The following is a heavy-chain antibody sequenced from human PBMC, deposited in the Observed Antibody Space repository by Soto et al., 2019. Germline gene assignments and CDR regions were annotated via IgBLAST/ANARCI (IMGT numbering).Heavy chain of an antibody. CDR3: ARDLVLAGSGSYYRYYYYGMDV. D-gene: IGHD3-10*01. J-gene: IGHJ6*02. V-gene: IGHV1-46*01. CDR2: INPSGGST. CDR1: GYTFTSYY. Sequence: ASVKVSCKASGYTFTSYYMHWVRQAPGQGLEWIGIINPSGGSTSYAQKFQGRVTMTRDTSTSTVYMELSSLGPEDTAVYYCARDLVLAGSGSYYRYYYYGMDVWGQGTTVTVSS.